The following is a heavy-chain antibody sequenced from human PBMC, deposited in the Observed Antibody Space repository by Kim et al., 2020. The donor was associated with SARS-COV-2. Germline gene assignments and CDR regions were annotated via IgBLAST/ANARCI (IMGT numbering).Heavy chain of an antibody. CDR3: ARGGDYGDPGIRY. V-gene: IGHV3-30*14. D-gene: IGHD4-17*01. CDR2: ISYDSNDK. J-gene: IGHJ4*02. CDR1: GFHFSGYA. Sequence: GGSLRLSCAASGFHFSGYAMHWVRQAPGKGLEWVAVISYDSNDKFYVDSVKGRFTISRDNSENTMFLQVNSLRDEDTAVYYCARGGDYGDPGIRYWGQGTLVTVS.